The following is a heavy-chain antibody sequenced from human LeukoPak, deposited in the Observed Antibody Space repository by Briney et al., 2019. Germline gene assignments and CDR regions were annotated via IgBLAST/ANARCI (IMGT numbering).Heavy chain of an antibody. CDR2: IIGSGDST. J-gene: IGHJ4*02. Sequence: GGSLRLSCAASGFTFSSYAMSWVRQAPGMGLEWVSVIIGSGDSTYYADSVKGRFTISRDNSKNTLYLQMNSLRAEDTAVYYCAKWSGDYYDSSGYYFFDYWGQGTLVTVSS. V-gene: IGHV3-23*01. CDR1: GFTFSSYA. D-gene: IGHD3-22*01. CDR3: AKWSGDYYDSSGYYFFDY.